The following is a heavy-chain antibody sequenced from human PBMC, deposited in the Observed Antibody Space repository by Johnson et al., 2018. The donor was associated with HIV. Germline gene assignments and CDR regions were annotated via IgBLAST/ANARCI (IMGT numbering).Heavy chain of an antibody. Sequence: VQLVESGGGVVQPGRSLRLSCAASDFTFTNNAIHWVRQAPGKGLEWVAVISNDGTNKYYADSVKGRFTISRDNSKNTLYLQMNSLRAEDTAVYYCASLGLDLLVKAPLSVVFDAFDIWGQGTMVTVSS. J-gene: IGHJ3*02. CDR1: DFTFTNNA. D-gene: IGHD3-16*01. CDR3: ASLGLDLLVKAPLSVVFDAFDI. V-gene: IGHV3-30*04. CDR2: ISNDGTNK.